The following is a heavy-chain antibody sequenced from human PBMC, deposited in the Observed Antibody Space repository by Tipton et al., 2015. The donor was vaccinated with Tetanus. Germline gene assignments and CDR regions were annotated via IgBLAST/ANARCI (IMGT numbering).Heavy chain of an antibody. Sequence: LSLTCTVSGGSISSTNYYWGWIRQPPGKGLEWIGSIYNSGNTYYNPALTSRVTMSVDTSNIQFSLRLRSVTAADTAVYYCARGSRVMGPWFYWGQGTLVTASS. D-gene: IGHD2-21*01. CDR3: ARGSRVMGPWFY. V-gene: IGHV4-39*01. J-gene: IGHJ4*02. CDR1: GGSISSTNYY. CDR2: IYNSGNT.